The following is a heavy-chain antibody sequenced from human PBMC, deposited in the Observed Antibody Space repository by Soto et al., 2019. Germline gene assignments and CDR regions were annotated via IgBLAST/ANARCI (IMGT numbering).Heavy chain of an antibody. CDR3: ARDRGYCSGGSCYSSYYFDY. Sequence: GGSLRLSCAASGFTFSSYSMNWVRQAPGKGLEWVSYISSSSSTIYYADSVKGRFTISRDNAKNSLYLQMNSLRDEDTAVYYCARDRGYCSGGSCYSSYYFDYWGQGTLVTVSS. CDR2: ISSSSSTI. J-gene: IGHJ4*02. V-gene: IGHV3-48*02. D-gene: IGHD2-15*01. CDR1: GFTFSSYS.